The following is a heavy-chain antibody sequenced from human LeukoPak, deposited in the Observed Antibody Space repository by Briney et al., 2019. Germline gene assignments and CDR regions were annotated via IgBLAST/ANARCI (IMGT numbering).Heavy chain of an antibody. Sequence: GESLRISCKGSGYSFTSYWISWVRQMPGKGLEWMGRIDPSDSYTNYSPSFQGHVTISADKSISTAYLRWSSLKASDTAMYYCARLPQAYYYGSGSSINPDYWGQGTLVTVSS. CDR2: IDPSDSYT. CDR1: GYSFTSYW. D-gene: IGHD3-10*01. V-gene: IGHV5-10-1*01. J-gene: IGHJ4*02. CDR3: ARLPQAYYYGSGSSINPDY.